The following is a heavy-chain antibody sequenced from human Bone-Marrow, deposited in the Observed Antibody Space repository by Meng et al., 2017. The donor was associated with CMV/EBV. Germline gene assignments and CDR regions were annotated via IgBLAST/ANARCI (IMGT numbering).Heavy chain of an antibody. V-gene: IGHV1-8*01. J-gene: IGHJ6*02. Sequence: ASVKVSCKASGYTFNSNDINWVRQAPGQGLEWMGWMNPNSGNTGYTQKLQGSVTMTWNTSISTAFMELSSLRSEDTAVYYCARGTVGLQQWLLTYYYAMDVWGQGTTVTVSS. CDR1: GYTFNSND. CDR3: ARGTVGLQQWLLTYYYAMDV. CDR2: MNPNSGNT. D-gene: IGHD6-19*01.